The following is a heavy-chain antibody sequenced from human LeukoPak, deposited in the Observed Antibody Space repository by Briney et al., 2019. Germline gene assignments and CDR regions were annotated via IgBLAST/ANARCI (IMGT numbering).Heavy chain of an antibody. J-gene: IGHJ4*02. D-gene: IGHD3-22*01. V-gene: IGHV4-59*08. Sequence: SETLSLTCTVSGGSISSYYWSWIRQPPGKGLEWIGYIYYSGSTNYNPSLKSRVTISVDTSKNQFSLKLSSVTAADTAVYYCARGLAYYYDSSGYVIDYWGQGTLVTVSS. CDR1: GGSISSYY. CDR2: IYYSGST. CDR3: ARGLAYYYDSSGYVIDY.